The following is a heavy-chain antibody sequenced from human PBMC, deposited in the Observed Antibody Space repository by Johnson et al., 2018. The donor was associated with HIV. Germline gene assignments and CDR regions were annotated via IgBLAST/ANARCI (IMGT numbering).Heavy chain of an antibody. CDR1: GFTFSSYA. Sequence: QVQLLESGGGVVQPGRSLRLSCAASGFTFSSYAMHWVRQAPGKGLEWVAVISYDGSNKYYADSVKGRFTISRDNSKNTLYLQMNRLRAEDTAVYYCAKGGVEYSSTWFDAFDIWGPGTMVTVSS. D-gene: IGHD6-13*01. CDR2: ISYDGSNK. J-gene: IGHJ3*02. V-gene: IGHV3-30*04. CDR3: AKGGVEYSSTWFDAFDI.